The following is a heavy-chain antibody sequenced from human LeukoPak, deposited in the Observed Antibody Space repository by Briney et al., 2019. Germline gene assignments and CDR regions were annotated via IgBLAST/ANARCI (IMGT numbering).Heavy chain of an antibody. CDR3: ARDLSSGSGSTQDY. V-gene: IGHV1-2*02. CDR2: INPNSGGT. Sequence: ASVKVSCKASGYTFTGYYMHWVRQAPGQGLEWMGWINPNSGGTNYAQKFQGRVTMTRDTSTSTVYMELSSLRSEDTAVYYCARDLSSGSGSTQDYWGQGTLVTVSS. CDR1: GYTFTGYY. J-gene: IGHJ4*02. D-gene: IGHD6-19*01.